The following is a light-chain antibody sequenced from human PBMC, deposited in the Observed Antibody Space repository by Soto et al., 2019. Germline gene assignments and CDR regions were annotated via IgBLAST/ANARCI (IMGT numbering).Light chain of an antibody. CDR3: QESYSSPFP. CDR1: QSVITF. V-gene: IGKV1-39*01. Sequence: DIQMTHSPSSLSASIGDRVIITCRTSQSVITFLHWYRHKPGEAPRLLIYTASTLHGGVPSRFSGSGSGTEFNLTIRSLQQEDFATYYCQESYSSPFPIGPGTRLDVK. CDR2: TAS. J-gene: IGKJ3*01.